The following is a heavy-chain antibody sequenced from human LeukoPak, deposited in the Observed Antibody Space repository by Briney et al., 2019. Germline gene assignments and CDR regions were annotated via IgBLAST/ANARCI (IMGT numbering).Heavy chain of an antibody. CDR3: ARGSLQFGTVTYFDY. CDR2: IYHSGST. D-gene: IGHD4-17*01. CDR1: GGSVSSASYY. V-gene: IGHV4-61*01. Sequence: PSETLSLTCTVSGGSVSSASYYWNWIRQPPGKGLEWIGYIYHSGSTNYNPSLKSRVTISIDTSKNQFSLKLSSVTAADTAVYYCARGSLQFGTVTYFDYWGQGTLVTVSS. J-gene: IGHJ4*02.